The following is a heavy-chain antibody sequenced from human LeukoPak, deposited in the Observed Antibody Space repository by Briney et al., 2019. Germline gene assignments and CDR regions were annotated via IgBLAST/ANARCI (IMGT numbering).Heavy chain of an antibody. CDR1: GLTFSNYA. Sequence: ERSLRLSCAASGLTFSNYAMHWVRQAPAKGLEWVAVISFDGSNKYYADSVEGRFTISRDNSKNTLYLQMNSLRAEDTAVYYCAKRIYYYYGMDVWGQGTQVTVSS. CDR3: AKRIYYYYGMDV. J-gene: IGHJ6*02. CDR2: ISFDGSNK. V-gene: IGHV3-30*18.